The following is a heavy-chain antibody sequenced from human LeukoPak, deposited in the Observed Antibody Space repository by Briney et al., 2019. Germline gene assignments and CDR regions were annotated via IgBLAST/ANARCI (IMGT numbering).Heavy chain of an antibody. CDR3: ARDTAVAAFVN. V-gene: IGHV1-69*05. D-gene: IGHD6-19*01. Sequence: KVSCKASGGTFSSYASSWVRQAPGQGLEWMGGITPIFGTADYAQKFQGRVTITTDESTSTAYMELSSLRSEDTAVYYWARDTAVAAFVNWGQGTLVTVSS. J-gene: IGHJ4*02. CDR1: GGTFSSYA. CDR2: ITPIFGTA.